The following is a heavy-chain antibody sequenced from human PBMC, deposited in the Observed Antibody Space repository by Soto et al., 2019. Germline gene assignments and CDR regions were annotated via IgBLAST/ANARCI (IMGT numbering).Heavy chain of an antibody. CDR1: GFTFSNYW. J-gene: IGHJ5*02. Sequence: LSCAASGFTFSNYWMHWVRQAPGKGLVWVSHFNTDCSTATYADSVKGRFTISRDNAKNTLYLQMNSLRAEDTAVYYCVRDSPNSAFDPWGQGXLVTVSS. CDR2: FNTDCSTA. CDR3: VRDSPNSAFDP. V-gene: IGHV3-74*01. D-gene: IGHD5-18*01.